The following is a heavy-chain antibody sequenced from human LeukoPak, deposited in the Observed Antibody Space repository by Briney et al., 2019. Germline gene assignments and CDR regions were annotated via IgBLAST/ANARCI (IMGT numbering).Heavy chain of an antibody. CDR2: ISYDGSNK. Sequence: GGSLRLSCAASGFTFSSYAMHWVRQAPGKGLEWVAVISYDGSNKYYADSVKGRFTISRDNSKNTLYLQMNSLRAEDTAVYYCARGGSSSSWGQGTLVTVSS. J-gene: IGHJ4*02. CDR3: ARGGSSSS. V-gene: IGHV3-30*04. CDR1: GFTFSSYA. D-gene: IGHD6-13*01.